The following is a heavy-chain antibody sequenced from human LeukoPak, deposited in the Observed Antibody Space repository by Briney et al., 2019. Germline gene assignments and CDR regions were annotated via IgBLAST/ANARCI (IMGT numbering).Heavy chain of an antibody. CDR2: VRYDESTK. CDR1: GFTFSNYG. Sequence: GGSLRLSCAASGFTFSNYGMHWVRQAPGKGLEWVAFVRYDESTKFYADSVKGRFTVSRDNAKNTLYLQMNSLRAEDTAVYYCAREGFYYYMDVWGKGTTVTVSS. V-gene: IGHV3-30*02. CDR3: AREGFYYYMDV. J-gene: IGHJ6*03.